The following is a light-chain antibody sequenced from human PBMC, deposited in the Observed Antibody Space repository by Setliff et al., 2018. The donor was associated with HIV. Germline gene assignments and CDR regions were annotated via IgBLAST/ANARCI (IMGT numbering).Light chain of an antibody. Sequence: QSVLAQPASVSGSPGQSITISCTGTSSDIGGYNYVSWYQQHPGKAPKLMIYEVTNRPSGVSNRFSGSKSDNTASLTISGLQAEDEADYCCSSYTSNTTVIFGGGTKGTVL. CDR2: EVT. CDR3: SSYTSNTTVI. J-gene: IGLJ2*01. CDR1: SSDIGGYNY. V-gene: IGLV2-14*01.